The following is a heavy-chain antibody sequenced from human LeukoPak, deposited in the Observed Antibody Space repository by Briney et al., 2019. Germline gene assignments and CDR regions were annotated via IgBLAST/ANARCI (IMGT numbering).Heavy chain of an antibody. V-gene: IGHV4-34*01. Sequence: PSETLSLTCAVYGGSFSGYYWSWIRQPPGKGLEWIGEVNHSGSTNYNPSLKSRVTISVDTSKNQFSLKLSSVTAADTAVYYCARTNIAVVFGYWGQGTLVTVSS. D-gene: IGHD2-15*01. J-gene: IGHJ4*02. CDR1: GGSFSGYY. CDR3: ARTNIAVVFGY. CDR2: VNHSGST.